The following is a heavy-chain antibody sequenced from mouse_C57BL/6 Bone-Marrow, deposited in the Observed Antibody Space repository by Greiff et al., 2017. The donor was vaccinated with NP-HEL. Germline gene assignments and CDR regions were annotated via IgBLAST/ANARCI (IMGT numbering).Heavy chain of an antibody. J-gene: IGHJ2*01. CDR2: IYPRSGNT. V-gene: IGHV1-81*01. Sequence: VKLMESGAELARPGASVKLSCKASGYTFTSYGISWVKQRTGQRLEWIGEIYPRSGNTYYNEKFKGKATLTADKSSSTAYMELRSLTSEVSAVYFCARWLLYWGQGTTLTVSS. CDR3: ARWLLY. CDR1: GYTFTSYG.